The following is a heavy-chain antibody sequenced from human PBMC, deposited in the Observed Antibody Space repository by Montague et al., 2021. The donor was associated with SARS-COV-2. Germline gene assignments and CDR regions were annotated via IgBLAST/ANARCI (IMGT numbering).Heavy chain of an antibody. D-gene: IGHD5-12*01. Sequence: SETLSLTCTVSGVSVRTYYWSWIRQSSGKKLEWMGRLYTSGSTYXNPSFKSRVTMSLDTSKNLFSLNLSSMTAADTAVYYCARDGADYSFAYYHEMDVWGQGIAVTVSS. J-gene: IGHJ6*02. CDR3: ARDGADYSFAYYHEMDV. V-gene: IGHV4-4*07. CDR1: GVSVRTYY. CDR2: LYTSGST.